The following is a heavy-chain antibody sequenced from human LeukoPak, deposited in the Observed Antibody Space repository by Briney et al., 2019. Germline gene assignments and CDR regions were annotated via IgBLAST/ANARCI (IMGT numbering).Heavy chain of an antibody. CDR2: IYPGDSDT. V-gene: IGHV5-51*01. J-gene: IGHJ1*01. CDR1: GYSFTSYW. D-gene: IGHD3-10*01. CDR3: ARTHYYGSGSYFHFQH. Sequence: GEPLKISCKGSGYSFTSYWIAWVRQMPGKGLEWMGIIYPGDSDTRYSPSFQGQVTISADKSISTAYLQWSSLKASDTAMYYCARTHYYGSGSYFHFQHWGQGTLVTVSS.